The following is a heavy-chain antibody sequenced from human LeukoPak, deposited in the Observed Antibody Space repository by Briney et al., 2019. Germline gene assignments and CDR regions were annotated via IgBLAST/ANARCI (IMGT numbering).Heavy chain of an antibody. J-gene: IGHJ4*02. D-gene: IGHD6-13*01. CDR2: INPNSGGT. CDR3: ARVGYSSSWYFDY. V-gene: IGHV1-2*06. Sequence: APVKVSCKASGYTFTGYYMHWVRQAPGQGLEWMGRINPNSGGTNYAQKFQGRVTMTRDTSISTAYMELSRLRPDDTAVYYCARVGYSSSWYFDYWGQGTLVTVSS. CDR1: GYTFTGYY.